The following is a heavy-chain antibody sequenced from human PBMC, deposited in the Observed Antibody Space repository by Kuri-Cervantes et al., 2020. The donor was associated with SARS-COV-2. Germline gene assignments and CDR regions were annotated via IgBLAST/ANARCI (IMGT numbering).Heavy chain of an antibody. Sequence: QSLRPAWTVSGGSISSGGYYWSWIPQPPGKGLEWIGYIYHIGSTDYNPSLKKRVTISVDRSKNHSSLKLSSVTAADTAVYYCARSVLLWFGEDQDAFDIWGQGTMVTVSS. CDR3: ARSVLLWFGEDQDAFDI. V-gene: IGHV4-30-2*01. CDR2: IYHIGST. CDR1: GGSISSGGYY. D-gene: IGHD3-10*01. J-gene: IGHJ3*02.